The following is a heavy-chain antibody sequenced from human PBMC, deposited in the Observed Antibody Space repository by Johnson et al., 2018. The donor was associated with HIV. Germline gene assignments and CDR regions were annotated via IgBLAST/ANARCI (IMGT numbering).Heavy chain of an antibody. Sequence: VQLVESGGGVVRPGGSLGLSCAVSGFTVDDYAMSWVRQVPGKGLEWVSGIDWSGGNIGYADSVKGRFTISRDNAKNLLYLQMNSLRADDTALYYCARDPTTQDSRLTGDFGAFDMWGQGTMVTVSS. D-gene: IGHD7-27*01. CDR3: ARDPTTQDSRLTGDFGAFDM. V-gene: IGHV3-20*04. CDR1: GFTVDDYA. CDR2: IDWSGGNI. J-gene: IGHJ3*02.